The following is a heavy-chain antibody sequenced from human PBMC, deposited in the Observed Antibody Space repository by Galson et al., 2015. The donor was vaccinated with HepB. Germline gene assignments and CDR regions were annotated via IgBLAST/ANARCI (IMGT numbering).Heavy chain of an antibody. Sequence: SETLSLTCTVSGYSISSGYYWGWIRQPPGKGLEWIGSIYHSGSTYYNPSLKSRVTISVDTSKNQFSLKLSSVTAADTAVYYCARVVGATRTGAFDIWGQGTMVTVSS. CDR3: ARVVGATRTGAFDI. CDR1: GYSISSGYY. V-gene: IGHV4-38-2*02. D-gene: IGHD1-26*01. J-gene: IGHJ3*02. CDR2: IYHSGST.